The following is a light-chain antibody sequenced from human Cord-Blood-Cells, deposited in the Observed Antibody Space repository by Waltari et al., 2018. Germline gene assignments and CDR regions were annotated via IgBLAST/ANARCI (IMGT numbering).Light chain of an antibody. CDR2: AAS. CDR3: QQSYSTPIT. J-gene: IGKJ4*01. Sequence: DIQMTHSPSSLSASVGDRVTIACRASQSISSYLNWYQQKPGKAPKLLIYAASSLQSGVPSRFSGSGSGTDFTLTISSLQPEDVGTYYCQQSYSTPITFGGGTKVEIK. V-gene: IGKV1-39*01. CDR1: QSISSY.